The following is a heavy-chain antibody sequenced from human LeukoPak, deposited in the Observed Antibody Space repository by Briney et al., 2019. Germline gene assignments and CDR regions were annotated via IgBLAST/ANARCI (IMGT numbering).Heavy chain of an antibody. CDR1: GGSISNSY. J-gene: IGHJ6*02. Sequence: SETLSLTCTVSGGSISNSYWSWIRQLPGKALEWIGYIYYTGTTKYNPSLKSRATISLDTSKNQFSLKLTSVTAADTALFFCARGYDIDVWGQGTTVTVSS. CDR3: ARGYDIDV. V-gene: IGHV4-59*01. CDR2: IYYTGTT.